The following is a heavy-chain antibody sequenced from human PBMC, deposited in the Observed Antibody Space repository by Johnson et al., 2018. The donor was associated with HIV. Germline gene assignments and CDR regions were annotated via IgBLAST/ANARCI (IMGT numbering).Heavy chain of an antibody. CDR3: VRDDYAFHI. CDR2: IYSGGST. J-gene: IGHJ3*02. D-gene: IGHD2-21*02. CDR1: GFTVSSNY. V-gene: IGHV3-53*01. Sequence: VQLVESGGGLIQPGGSLRLSCAASGFTVSSNYMSWVRLAPGKGLEWVSVIYSGGSTSYADSVKGRFTISRDNSKNTLYLEMKSLRVYDTAVYYCVRDDYAFHIWGQGTMVTVSS.